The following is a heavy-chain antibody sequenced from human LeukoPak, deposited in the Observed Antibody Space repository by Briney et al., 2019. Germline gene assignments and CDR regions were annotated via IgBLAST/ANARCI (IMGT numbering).Heavy chain of an antibody. V-gene: IGHV3-23*01. Sequence: GGSLRLSCATSGFSFSGTWMTWVRQAPGKGLEWVSTISGSGGSTYYADSVKGRFTTSRDNSKNTLYLQMNSLRAEDTAVYYCDVAQNYWGQGTLVTVSS. CDR3: DVAQNY. CDR2: ISGSGGST. J-gene: IGHJ4*02. CDR1: GFSFSGTW.